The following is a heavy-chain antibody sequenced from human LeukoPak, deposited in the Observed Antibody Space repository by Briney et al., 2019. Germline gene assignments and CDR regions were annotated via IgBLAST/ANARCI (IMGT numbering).Heavy chain of an antibody. V-gene: IGHV1-2*02. Sequence: ASVKVSCKASGYTFTSYGISWVRQAPGQGLEWMGWINPNSGGTNYAQKFQGRVTMTRDTSISTAYMEPSRLRSDDTAVYYCARVLPHYYGSGSYFDYWGQGTLVTVSS. CDR1: GYTFTSYG. D-gene: IGHD3-10*01. CDR3: ARVLPHYYGSGSYFDY. CDR2: INPNSGGT. J-gene: IGHJ4*02.